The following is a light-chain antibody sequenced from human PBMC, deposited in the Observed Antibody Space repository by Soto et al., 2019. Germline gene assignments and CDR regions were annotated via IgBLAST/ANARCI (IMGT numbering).Light chain of an antibody. CDR2: QAS. CDR1: QSLLRSDGNNY. CDR3: MQALETPLT. V-gene: IGKV2-28*01. J-gene: IGKJ1*01. Sequence: IVMTQSPLSLPVTPGEPASISCRSSQSLLRSDGNNYLDWYLQRPGQSPQLLIYQASNRATGVPDRFRGSGSGTYFTLTISRVEAEDVGDYYCMQALETPLTFGQGTKVDIK.